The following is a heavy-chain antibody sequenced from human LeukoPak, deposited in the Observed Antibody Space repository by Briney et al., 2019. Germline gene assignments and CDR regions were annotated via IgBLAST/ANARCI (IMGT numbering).Heavy chain of an antibody. Sequence: GGSLRLSCAASGVTVSSDYMSWVRQAPGKGLEWVSVIYSDGNTYYADSVKGRFTISRDNSKNTLFLQMASLRTEDTAIYYCASRMTFGGQGTLVTVSS. CDR3: ASRMTF. CDR1: GVTVSSDY. CDR2: IYSDGNT. V-gene: IGHV3-53*05. J-gene: IGHJ4*02. D-gene: IGHD2/OR15-2a*01.